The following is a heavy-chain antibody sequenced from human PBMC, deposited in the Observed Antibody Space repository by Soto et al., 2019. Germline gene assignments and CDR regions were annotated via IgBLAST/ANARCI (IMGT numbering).Heavy chain of an antibody. V-gene: IGHV1-2*04. J-gene: IGHJ6*02. CDR3: AREWYYASYYYGMDV. D-gene: IGHD3-3*01. Sequence: QVQLVQSGAEVKKPGASVKVSCKASGYTFTGYYMHWVRQAPGQGLEWMGWINPNSGGTNYAQKFQGWVTMTRDTSISTAYMELSRLRSDDTAVYYCAREWYYASYYYGMDVWGQGTTVTVSS. CDR2: INPNSGGT. CDR1: GYTFTGYY.